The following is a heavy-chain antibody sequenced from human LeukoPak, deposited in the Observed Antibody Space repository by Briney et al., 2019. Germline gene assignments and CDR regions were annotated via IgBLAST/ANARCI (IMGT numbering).Heavy chain of an antibody. D-gene: IGHD3-10*01. CDR1: GYTFTSYE. J-gene: IGHJ4*02. V-gene: IGHV1-8*01. CDR3: ARGPGSGRPFDQ. CDR2: MDPNNGKT. Sequence: ASVKVSCKASGYTFTSYEINWVRQATGQGPEWMGWMDPNNGKTGYAQKFQGRVTMTRNTSSRTAYMELSSLTSEDTAVYYCARGPGSGRPFDQWGQGTLVTVSS.